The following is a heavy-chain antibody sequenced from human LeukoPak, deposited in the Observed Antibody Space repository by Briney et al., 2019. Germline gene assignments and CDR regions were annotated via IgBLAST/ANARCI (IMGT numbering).Heavy chain of an antibody. CDR1: GDSVSSNSAA. CDR2: TYYRPKWYN. CDR3: ARDEWLVRGGGFDY. V-gene: IGHV6-1*01. Sequence: PSQTLSLTCAISGDSVSSNSAAWNWIRQSPSRGLEWLGRTYYRPKWYNDYAVSVKSRITINPDTSKNQFSLQLNSVTPEDTAVYYCARDEWLVRGGGFDYWGQGTLVTVSS. J-gene: IGHJ4*02. D-gene: IGHD6-19*01.